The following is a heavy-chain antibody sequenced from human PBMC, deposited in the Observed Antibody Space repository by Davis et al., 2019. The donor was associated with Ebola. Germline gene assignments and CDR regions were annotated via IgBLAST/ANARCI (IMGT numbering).Heavy chain of an antibody. CDR2: INPITGGT. CDR1: GYRFTSYY. D-gene: IGHD3-22*01. V-gene: IGHV1-46*01. Sequence: ASVKVSCKASGYRFTSYYMHWVRQAPGQGLEWMGIINPITGGTSYAQNFQVRVNMTRDTSMSTVYMELSSLRSEDTAVYYCAREGGRYYDSSGYVFDIWGQGTVVKVSS. J-gene: IGHJ3*02. CDR3: AREGGRYYDSSGYVFDI.